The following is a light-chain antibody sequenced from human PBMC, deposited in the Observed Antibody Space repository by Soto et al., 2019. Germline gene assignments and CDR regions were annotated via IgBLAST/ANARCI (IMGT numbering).Light chain of an antibody. CDR2: LGS. V-gene: IGKV2-28*01. Sequence: DIVMTQSPLSLPVTPGEPASISCRSSQSLLYTNGNNYLDWYLQKPGQPPRLLIYLGSNRASGVPDRFSGSGSGTDFTLEISRVEAEDVGVYYCMQPLQSPFTFGPGTKVDIK. CDR1: QSLLYTNGNNY. J-gene: IGKJ3*01. CDR3: MQPLQSPFT.